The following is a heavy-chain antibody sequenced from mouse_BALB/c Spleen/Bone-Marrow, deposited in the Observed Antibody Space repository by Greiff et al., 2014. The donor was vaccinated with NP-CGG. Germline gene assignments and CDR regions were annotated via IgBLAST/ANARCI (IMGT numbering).Heavy chain of an antibody. Sequence: VQLQESGPGLVAPSQSLSITCTVSGFSLTNYGVHWVRQPPGKGLEWLGVIWADGSTNYYSALMSRLSISKDNSKSQVFFKMNSIQTDDAAMYYCARVTTATGAMDYWGQGTSVTVSS. V-gene: IGHV2-9*02. CDR2: IWADGST. D-gene: IGHD1-2*01. J-gene: IGHJ4*01. CDR3: ARVTTATGAMDY. CDR1: GFSLTNYG.